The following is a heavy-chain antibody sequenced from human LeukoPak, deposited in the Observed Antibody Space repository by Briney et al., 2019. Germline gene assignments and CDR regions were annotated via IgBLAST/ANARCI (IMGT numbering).Heavy chain of an antibody. CDR2: LKQDGSDK. J-gene: IGHJ6*02. D-gene: IGHD3-10*01. V-gene: IGHV3-7*04. CDR1: RFTFSNFW. CDR3: ARDRGFSCLDV. Sequence: GGALRLSCAASRFTFSNFWMSGVRAAPGQGLEEGPNLKQDGSDKYYVDSVKGRSTISRDNAKNSVYLQMNSLRAEDTAVYFCARDRGFSCLDVWGQGTTVTLSS.